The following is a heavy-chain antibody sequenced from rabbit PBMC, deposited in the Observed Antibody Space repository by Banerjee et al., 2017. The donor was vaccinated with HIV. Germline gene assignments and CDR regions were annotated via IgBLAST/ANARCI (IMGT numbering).Heavy chain of an antibody. Sequence: DLVESGGGLVQPGGSLKLSCKASGFDFSSYGVSWVRQAPGKGLEWIGYIDPVFGSTYYASWAKGRFTISKTSSTTVTLQMTSLTAADTATYFCARRSTTSSGGYFDLWGQGTLVTVS. V-gene: IGHV1S39*01. CDR2: IDPVFGST. CDR3: ARRSTTSSGGYFDL. J-gene: IGHJ4*01. D-gene: IGHD1-1*01. CDR1: GFDFSSYG.